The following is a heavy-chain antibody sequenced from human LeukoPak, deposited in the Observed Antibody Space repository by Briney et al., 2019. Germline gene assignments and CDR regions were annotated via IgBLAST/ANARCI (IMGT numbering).Heavy chain of an antibody. D-gene: IGHD1-26*01. Sequence: GGSLRLSCVVSGITFDNYAMHWVRRAPGKGLEWVSGISWNSRSIGYADSVKGRFTISGDNAKNSLYLQMNSLTPEDTALYYCAKDRGSGSYSSKTPSYYYYGMDVWGQGTTVTVSS. J-gene: IGHJ6*02. CDR1: GITFDNYA. CDR3: AKDRGSGSYSSKTPSYYYYGMDV. CDR2: ISWNSRSI. V-gene: IGHV3-9*01.